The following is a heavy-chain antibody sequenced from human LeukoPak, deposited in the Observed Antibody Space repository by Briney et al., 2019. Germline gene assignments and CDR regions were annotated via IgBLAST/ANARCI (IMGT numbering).Heavy chain of an antibody. CDR3: AKAEGYDILTGLDY. CDR2: IGASGGST. Sequence: GGSLRLSCAASGFNFSNAWMSWVRQAPGKGLEWVSGIGASGGSTYYADSVKGRFTISRDNSKNTLYLQMNSLRTEDTAVYYCAKAEGYDILTGLDYWGQGTLVTVSS. J-gene: IGHJ4*02. D-gene: IGHD3-9*01. CDR1: GFNFSNAW. V-gene: IGHV3-23*01.